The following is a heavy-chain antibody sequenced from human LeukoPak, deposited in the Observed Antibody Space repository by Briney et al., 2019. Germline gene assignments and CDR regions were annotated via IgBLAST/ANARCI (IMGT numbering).Heavy chain of an antibody. CDR2: ISGGGATT. D-gene: IGHD6-13*01. J-gene: IGHJ4*02. V-gene: IGHV3-23*01. Sequence: GGSLRLSCAASGFTFSSYAMSWVRQAPGKGLEWVSDISGGGATTFYADSVKGRFTISRDNSKNTLYLQLSSLRAEDTAVYYRAKSTGYSTTGRDFDSWGRGTLVTVSS. CDR1: GFTFSSYA. CDR3: AKSTGYSTTGRDFDS.